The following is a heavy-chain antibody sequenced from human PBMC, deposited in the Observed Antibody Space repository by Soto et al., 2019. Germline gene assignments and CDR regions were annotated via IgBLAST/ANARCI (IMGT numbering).Heavy chain of an antibody. J-gene: IGHJ4*02. CDR2: IKSKTDGGTT. D-gene: IGHD3-22*01. Sequence: GGSLRLSCAASGLTFSNAWMNWVRQAPGKGLEWVGRIKSKTDGGTTDYAAPVKGRFTISRDDSKNTLYLQMNSLKTEDTAVYYCTTASDDSGLHYFDYWGQGTLVTVSS. V-gene: IGHV3-15*07. CDR1: GLTFSNAW. CDR3: TTASDDSGLHYFDY.